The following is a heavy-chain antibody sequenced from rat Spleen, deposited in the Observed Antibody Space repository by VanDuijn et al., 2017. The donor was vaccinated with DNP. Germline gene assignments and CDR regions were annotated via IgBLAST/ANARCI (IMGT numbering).Heavy chain of an antibody. CDR1: GYSITSNF. J-gene: IGHJ4*01. V-gene: IGHV3-1*01. CDR2: INYSGIT. D-gene: IGHD1-3*01. Sequence: EVQLQESGPGLVKPSQSLSLTCSVTGYSITSNFWGWIRKFPGSKMEGIGHINYSGITTYNPSLKSRISITRDTSKNQFFLQLRSVTTEDTATYYCARSVRATSYYAMDAWGQGTSVTVSS. CDR3: ARSVRATSYYAMDA.